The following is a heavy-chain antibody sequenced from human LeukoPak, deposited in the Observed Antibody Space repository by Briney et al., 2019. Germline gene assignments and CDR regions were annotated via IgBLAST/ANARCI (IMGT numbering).Heavy chain of an antibody. V-gene: IGHV1-18*01. Sequence: GSVKVSCKASGYTFTSYDISWVRQAPGQGLEWMGWISAYNGNTNYAQKLQGRVTMTTDTPTSTAYMELRSLRSDDTAVYYCVRTVDTAMVTDWYFDLWGRGTLVTVSS. D-gene: IGHD5-18*01. J-gene: IGHJ2*01. CDR3: VRTVDTAMVTDWYFDL. CDR1: GYTFTSYD. CDR2: ISAYNGNT.